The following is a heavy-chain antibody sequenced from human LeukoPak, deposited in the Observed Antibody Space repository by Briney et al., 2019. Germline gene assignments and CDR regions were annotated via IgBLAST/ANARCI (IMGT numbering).Heavy chain of an antibody. Sequence: PSETLSLTCTVSGGSISSYYWSWIRQPPGKGLEWIGYFYYSGSTNYNPSLKSRVTISVDTSKKQFSLKLSSVTAADTAVYYCARGLWGSDSSGYYRHYFDYWGQGTLVTVSS. CDR3: ARGLWGSDSSGYYRHYFDY. CDR1: GGSISSYY. V-gene: IGHV4-59*01. CDR2: FYYSGST. D-gene: IGHD3-22*01. J-gene: IGHJ4*02.